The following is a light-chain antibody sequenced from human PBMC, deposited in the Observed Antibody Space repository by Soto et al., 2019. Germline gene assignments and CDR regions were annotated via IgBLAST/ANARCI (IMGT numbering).Light chain of an antibody. J-gene: IGLJ3*02. CDR1: SSDVGIYNL. CDR2: EGS. Sequence: QSALTQPASVSGSPGQSITISCTGTSSDVGIYNLVSWYQQHPGKAPKLMIYEGSKRPSGVSNLFSGSKSGYTASLTISGLQAEDEADYYCCSYAGSSTWVFGGGTTLTVL. CDR3: CSYAGSSTWV. V-gene: IGLV2-23*01.